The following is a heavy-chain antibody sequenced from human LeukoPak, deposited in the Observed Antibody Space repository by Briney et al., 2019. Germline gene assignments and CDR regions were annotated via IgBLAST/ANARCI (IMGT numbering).Heavy chain of an antibody. CDR3: AKDLGSNDAFDI. Sequence: GGSLRLPCAASGFTFSSYAMSWVRQAPGKGLEWVSAISGSGGSTYYADSVKGRFTISRDNSKNTLYLQMNSLRAEDTAVYYCAKDLGSNDAFDIWGQGTMVTVSS. V-gene: IGHV3-23*01. J-gene: IGHJ3*02. CDR2: ISGSGGST. D-gene: IGHD6-13*01. CDR1: GFTFSSYA.